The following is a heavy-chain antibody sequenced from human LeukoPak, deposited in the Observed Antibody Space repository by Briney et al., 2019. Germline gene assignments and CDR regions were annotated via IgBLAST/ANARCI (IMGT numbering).Heavy chain of an antibody. CDR1: GGTFSSYA. CDR3: ARKDYGSGSYYNELPFDI. Sequence: SVKVSCEASGGTFSSYAISWVRQAPGQGLEWMGGIIPIFGTANYAQKFQGRVTITADESTSTAYMELSSLRSEDTAVYYFARKDYGSGSYYNELPFDIWGQGTMVTVSS. V-gene: IGHV1-69*13. D-gene: IGHD3-10*01. CDR2: IIPIFGTA. J-gene: IGHJ3*02.